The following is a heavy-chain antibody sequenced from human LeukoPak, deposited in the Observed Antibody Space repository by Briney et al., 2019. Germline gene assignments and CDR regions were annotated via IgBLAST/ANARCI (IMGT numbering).Heavy chain of an antibody. J-gene: IGHJ1*01. CDR2: IKQDGSEK. Sequence: GGSLRLSCAASGFTFSSYWMSWVRQAPGKGLEWVANIKQDGSEKYYVDSVKGRFTISRDNAKNSLYLQMNSLRAEDTAEYYCAREARGYDSSGYYPEYFQHWGQGTLVTVSS. D-gene: IGHD3-22*01. CDR1: GFTFSSYW. V-gene: IGHV3-7*01. CDR3: AREARGYDSSGYYPEYFQH.